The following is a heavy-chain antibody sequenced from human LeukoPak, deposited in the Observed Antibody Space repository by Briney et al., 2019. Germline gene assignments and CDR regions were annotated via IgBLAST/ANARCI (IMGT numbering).Heavy chain of an antibody. J-gene: IGHJ5*02. CDR1: GLTFSDYR. CDR3: AKGSGINHYHWIDP. D-gene: IGHD1-14*01. CDR2: ISGGGGST. V-gene: IGHV3-23*01. Sequence: GGSLRLSCAVSGLTFSDYRMIWVRQAPGKGLEWVSGISGGGGSTYYADSVKGRFTISRDNSKNTLYLQMDSLRAEDTALYYCAKGSGINHYHWIDPWGQGTLVTISS.